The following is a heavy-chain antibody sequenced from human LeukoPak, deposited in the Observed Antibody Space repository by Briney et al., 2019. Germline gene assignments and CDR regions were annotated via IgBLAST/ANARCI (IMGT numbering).Heavy chain of an antibody. V-gene: IGHV1-8*01. CDR1: GYTFTSYD. Sequence: ASVKVSCKASGYTFTSYDINWVRQATGQGLEWMGWMNPNSGNTGYAQKFQGRVTMTRNTSISIAYMELSSLRSEDTAVYYCAIVYYDSSGYYRVFDYWGQGTLVTVSS. J-gene: IGHJ4*02. CDR3: AIVYYDSSGYYRVFDY. CDR2: MNPNSGNT. D-gene: IGHD3-22*01.